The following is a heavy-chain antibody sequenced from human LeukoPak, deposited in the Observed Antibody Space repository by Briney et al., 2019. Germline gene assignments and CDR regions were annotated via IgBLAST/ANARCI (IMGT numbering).Heavy chain of an antibody. CDR3: ARDPKVSNYYGSGSYPFDY. V-gene: IGHV4-38-2*02. CDR1: GYSISSGYY. Sequence: NPSETLSLTCTVSGYSISSGYYWGWIRQPPGKGLEWIGSIYHSGSTYYNPSLKSRVTISVDTSKNQFSLKLSSVTAADTAVYYCARDPKVSNYYGSGSYPFDYWGQGTLVTVSS. J-gene: IGHJ4*02. CDR2: IYHSGST. D-gene: IGHD3-10*01.